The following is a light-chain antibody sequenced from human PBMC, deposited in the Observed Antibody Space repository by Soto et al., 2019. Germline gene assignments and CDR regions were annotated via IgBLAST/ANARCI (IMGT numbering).Light chain of an antibody. CDR2: KAS. J-gene: IGKJ3*01. V-gene: IGKV1-5*03. CDR3: QHYNSYSEFS. Sequence: DIQMTQSPSTLSAFVGDRVTITCRASQSINSWLAWYQQKPGKAPKLLIYKASTLESGVPSRFSGSGSGTEFTLTISCLQPDDFATYYCQHYNSYSEFSFGPGTKLDIK. CDR1: QSINSW.